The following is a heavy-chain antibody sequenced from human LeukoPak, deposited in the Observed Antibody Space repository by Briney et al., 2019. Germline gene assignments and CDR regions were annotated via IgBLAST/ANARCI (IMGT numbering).Heavy chain of an antibody. CDR3: ARQVQLARHYYYGMDV. D-gene: IGHD6-13*01. V-gene: IGHV4-30-2*01. CDR2: IYHSGST. J-gene: IGHJ6*02. CDR1: GGSISSGGYY. Sequence: SETLSLTCTVSGGSISSGGYYWSWIRQPPGKGLEWIGYIYHSGSTYYNPSLKSRVTISVDRSKNQFSLKLSSVTAADTAVYYCARQVQLARHYYYGMDVWGQGTTVTVSS.